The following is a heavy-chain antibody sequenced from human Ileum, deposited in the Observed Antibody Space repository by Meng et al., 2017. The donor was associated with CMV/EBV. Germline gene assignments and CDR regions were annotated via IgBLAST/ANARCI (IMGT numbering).Heavy chain of an antibody. J-gene: IGHJ4*02. V-gene: IGHV4-39*07. CDR3: ARRYSGSSYDY. D-gene: IGHD1-26*01. CDR2: IYYTGSV. CDR1: GGSISSSAYY. Sequence: QLQLQESGPGLVKPSEALSPTCTVSGGSISSSAYYWGWIRQPPGKGLEWIGRIYYTGSVYYNPSLRSRVTISVDTSKNQFSLKMSSMTAADTAVYYCARRYSGSSYDYWGQGTLVTVSS.